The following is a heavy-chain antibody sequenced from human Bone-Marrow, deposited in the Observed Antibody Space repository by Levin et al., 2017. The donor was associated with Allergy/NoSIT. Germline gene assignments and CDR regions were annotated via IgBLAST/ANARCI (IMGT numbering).Heavy chain of an antibody. CDR2: ISWNSGSI. CDR1: GFTFDDYA. Sequence: GGSLRLSCAASGFTFDDYAMHWVRQAPGKGLEWVSGISWNSGSIGYADSVKGRFTISRDNAKNSLYLQMNSLRAEDTALYYCAKSQGAGIAVAGTGMEFDPWGQGTLVTVSS. CDR3: AKSQGAGIAVAGTGMEFDP. V-gene: IGHV3-9*01. J-gene: IGHJ5*02. D-gene: IGHD6-19*01.